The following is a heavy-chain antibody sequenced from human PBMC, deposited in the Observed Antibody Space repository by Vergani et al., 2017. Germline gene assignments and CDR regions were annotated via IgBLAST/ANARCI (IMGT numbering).Heavy chain of an antibody. V-gene: IGHV4-38-2*01. J-gene: IGHJ4*02. CDR2: IYHTGST. D-gene: IGHD3-22*01. Sequence: QVQLQESGPGLVKPSETLSLTCAVSGYSISSGYYWGWIRQPPGKGLGWIGSIYHTGSTYYNPSLKSRVTISVDSSKNQFSRKLTAVTAADTAVYYCARGVVYYKPLDYWGQGTLVTVSS. CDR3: ARGVVYYKPLDY. CDR1: GYSISSGYY.